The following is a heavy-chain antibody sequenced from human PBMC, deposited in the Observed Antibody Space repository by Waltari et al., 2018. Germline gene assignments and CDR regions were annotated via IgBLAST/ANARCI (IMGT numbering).Heavy chain of an antibody. CDR2: IYSSGTT. J-gene: IGHJ4*02. CDR3: AVPLTRYGSFDH. D-gene: IGHD5-18*01. CDR1: GGSLRSSNYY. Sequence: QVQLQESGPGLVKPSQTLSLTCTVPGGSLRSSNYYWSWIRQHPGKGLEWIGFIYSSGTTYYSPSLRSRVIISVDTSKNQFSLKLNSVTAADTAVYYCAVPLTRYGSFDHWGQGTLVTVSS. V-gene: IGHV4-31*03.